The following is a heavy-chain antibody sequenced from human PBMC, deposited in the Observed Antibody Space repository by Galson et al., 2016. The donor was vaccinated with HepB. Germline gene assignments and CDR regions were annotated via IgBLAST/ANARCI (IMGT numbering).Heavy chain of an antibody. Sequence: VKVSCKASGYIFTNYAMHWVRQAPGQRLEWMGWINTGNGITKYSQKFQGRVTINRDTSASTAHMDLSSLRSEDTAVYYCARGSSSWYWDAFDIWGQGTLVTVSS. CDR3: ARGSSSWYWDAFDI. CDR1: GYIFTNYA. V-gene: IGHV1-3*04. D-gene: IGHD6-13*01. J-gene: IGHJ3*02. CDR2: INTGNGIT.